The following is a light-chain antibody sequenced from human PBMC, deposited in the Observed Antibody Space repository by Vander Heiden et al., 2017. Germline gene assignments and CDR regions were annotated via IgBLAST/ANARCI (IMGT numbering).Light chain of an antibody. CDR2: GAS. Sequence: EIVLTQSPGTRSLSPGERATLSCRASQSVRSSYLAWYQRTPGQSPRLLIYGASSRATGIPDRFSGSGSGTDFTLTISRLEPEDFAVYYCQQYGSSPMYSFGQGTKLEIK. CDR1: QSVRSSY. V-gene: IGKV3-20*01. CDR3: QQYGSSPMYS. J-gene: IGKJ2*03.